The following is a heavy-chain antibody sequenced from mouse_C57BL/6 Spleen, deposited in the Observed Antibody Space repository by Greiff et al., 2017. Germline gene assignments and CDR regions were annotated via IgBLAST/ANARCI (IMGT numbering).Heavy chain of an antibody. D-gene: IGHD2-3*01. Sequence: QVQLQQSGAELVRPGTSVKMSCKASGYTFTNYWIGWAKQRPGHGLEWIGDIYPGGGYTTYNEKFKGKATLTADKSSSTAYMQISSLTSEDSANYYCARADGYYAMDDWGQGTSVTVSA. J-gene: IGHJ4*01. CDR2: IYPGGGYT. CDR1: GYTFTNYW. V-gene: IGHV1-63*01. CDR3: ARADGYYAMDD.